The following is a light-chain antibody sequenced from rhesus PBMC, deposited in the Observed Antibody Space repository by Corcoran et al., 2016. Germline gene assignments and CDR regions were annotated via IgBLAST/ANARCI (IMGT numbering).Light chain of an antibody. V-gene: IGLV2S9*01. Sequence: QSALTQPPSVSKSLGQSVTISCPGTTSDIGGYNDVSWYQQHPGTAPRLLIYDVSKRPSGVSDRFSGSKSGNTASLTISGLQAEDEADYYCCSYRSGNTYIFGVGTRLTVV. CDR1: TSDIGGYND. CDR3: CSYRSGNTYI. CDR2: DVS. J-gene: IGLJ1*01.